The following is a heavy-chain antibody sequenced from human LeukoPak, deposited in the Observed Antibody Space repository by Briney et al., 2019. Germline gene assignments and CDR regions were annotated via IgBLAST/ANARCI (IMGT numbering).Heavy chain of an antibody. CDR3: AREISMFVNAFDL. CDR2: IWYDGSNE. Sequence: SGGSLRLSCAASGFTFSNSGMHWVRQAPGKGLEWVAVIWYDGSNEYYADAVKGPFIISRDNSKNTVHLQMNSLRVEDTSVYYCAREISMFVNAFDLWGQGTLVAVSS. D-gene: IGHD3-10*02. J-gene: IGHJ3*01. V-gene: IGHV3-33*01. CDR1: GFTFSNSG.